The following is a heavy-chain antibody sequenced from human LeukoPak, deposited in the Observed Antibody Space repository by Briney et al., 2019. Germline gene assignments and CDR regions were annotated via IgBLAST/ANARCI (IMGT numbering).Heavy chain of an antibody. CDR3: ARVEQDVTGADF. CDR2: IHSTSSTI. Sequence: PGGSLRLSCAASGFTFSSYHMNWVRQAPGKGLEWISYIHSTSSTIHYADSVKGRFTISRDNAKNSLYLQMNSLRAEDTAVYYCARVEQDVTGADFWGQGTLVTVSS. CDR1: GFTFSSYH. D-gene: IGHD3-9*01. V-gene: IGHV3-48*01. J-gene: IGHJ4*02.